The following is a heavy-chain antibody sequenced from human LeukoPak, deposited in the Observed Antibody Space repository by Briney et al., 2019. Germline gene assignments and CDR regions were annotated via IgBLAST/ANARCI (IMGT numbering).Heavy chain of an antibody. CDR2: IYYSGST. D-gene: IGHD2-2*01. CDR3: ASYCSSTSCSAHAFDI. V-gene: IGHV4-59*01. CDR1: GGSISSYY. Sequence: PSETLSLTCTVSGGSISSYYWSWIRQPPGKGLEWIGYIYYSGSTNYNPSLKSRVTISVDTSKNQFSLKLSSVTAADTAVYYCASYCSSTSCSAHAFDIWGQGTMVTVSS. J-gene: IGHJ3*02.